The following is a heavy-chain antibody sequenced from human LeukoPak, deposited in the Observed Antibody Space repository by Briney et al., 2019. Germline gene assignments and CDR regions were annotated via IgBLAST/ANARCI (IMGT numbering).Heavy chain of an antibody. CDR1: GFTFSSYS. Sequence: GGSLRLSCAASGFTFSSYSMSWVRQAPGKGLEWVSSISSSSSYIYYADSVKGRFTISRDNAKKSLYLQMKSLRAEDTAVYYFARDLRFGELIYDLWGRGTLVTVSS. D-gene: IGHD3-10*01. CDR3: ARDLRFGELIYDL. V-gene: IGHV3-21*01. J-gene: IGHJ2*01. CDR2: ISSSSSYI.